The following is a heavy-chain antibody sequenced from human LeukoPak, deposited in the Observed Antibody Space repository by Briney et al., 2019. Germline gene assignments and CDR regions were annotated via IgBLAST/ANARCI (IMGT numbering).Heavy chain of an antibody. Sequence: GGSLRLSCAASGFTFSSYWMSWVRQAPGKGLEWVANIKQDGSEKYYVDSVKGRFTISRDNAKNSLYLQMNSLRAEDTAVYYCARGPRKGVVVPAANNWFDPWGQGTPVTVSS. CDR1: GFTFSSYW. CDR2: IKQDGSEK. CDR3: ARGPRKGVVVPAANNWFDP. J-gene: IGHJ5*02. D-gene: IGHD2-2*01. V-gene: IGHV3-7*01.